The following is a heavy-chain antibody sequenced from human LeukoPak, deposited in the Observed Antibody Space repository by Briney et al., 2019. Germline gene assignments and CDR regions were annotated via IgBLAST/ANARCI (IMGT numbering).Heavy chain of an antibody. V-gene: IGHV3-53*05. D-gene: IGHD6-13*01. CDR2: FYSGGTT. CDR3: VKSASTWYLFDY. J-gene: IGHJ4*02. Sequence: GGSLRLSCAASGFTVSSNYMSWVRQAPGKGLEWVSIFYSGGTTYYADSVKGRFTISRDNSKNTLYLQMSSLRPEDTAVYYCVKSASTWYLFDYWGQGTLVTVSS. CDR1: GFTVSSNY.